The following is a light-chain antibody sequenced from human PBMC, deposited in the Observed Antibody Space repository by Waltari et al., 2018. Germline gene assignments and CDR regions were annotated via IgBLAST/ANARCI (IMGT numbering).Light chain of an antibody. Sequence: QSVLTQPPSVSGTPGQRVTISCSGTSSDIGSNYVYWYQHLPGMAPKLLIYRNNQRPSGVPDRFSGSKSGTSASLAISGLRSEDEAEYHCASWNDRLIVVFGEGTKLTVL. V-gene: IGLV1-47*01. CDR3: ASWNDRLIVV. J-gene: IGLJ2*01. CDR2: RNN. CDR1: SSDIGSNY.